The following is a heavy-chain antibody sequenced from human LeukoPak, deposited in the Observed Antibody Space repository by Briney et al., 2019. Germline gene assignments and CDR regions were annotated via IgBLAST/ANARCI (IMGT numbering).Heavy chain of an antibody. CDR3: ARARGFGSWSDY. CDR2: ISSNGGST. V-gene: IGHV3-64*01. Sequence: GGSLRLSCAASGFTFSSYAMHWVRQAPGKGLEYVSAISSNGGSTYYANSVKGRFTISRDNSKNTLYLQMGSLRAEDVAVYYCARARGFGSWSDYWGQGTLVTVSS. D-gene: IGHD6-13*01. CDR1: GFTFSSYA. J-gene: IGHJ4*02.